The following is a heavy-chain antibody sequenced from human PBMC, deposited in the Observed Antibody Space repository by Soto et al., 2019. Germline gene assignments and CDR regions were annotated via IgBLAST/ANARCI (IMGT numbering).Heavy chain of an antibody. CDR2: IIPIFGTA. J-gene: IGHJ6*02. V-gene: IGHV1-69*06. Sequence: GASVKVSCKASGGTFSSYAISWVRQAPGQGLEWMGGIIPIFGTANYAQKFQGRVTITADKSTSTAYMELSSLRSEDTAVYYCARERYSGYEEVYGMEVWGQGTRATVSS. CDR1: GGTFSSYA. D-gene: IGHD5-12*01. CDR3: ARERYSGYEEVYGMEV.